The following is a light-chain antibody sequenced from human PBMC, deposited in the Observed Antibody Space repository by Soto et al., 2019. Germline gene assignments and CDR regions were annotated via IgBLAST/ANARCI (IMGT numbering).Light chain of an antibody. V-gene: IGKV3-15*01. J-gene: IGKJ3*01. CDR1: QSVGNN. CDR2: GAS. Sequence: EIVMTQSPATLSVSPGERATLSCTASQSVGNNLAWYQQKPGQAPRLLIYGASTRATGIPARFSGSGSGTEFTLTISSLQSEDFAVYYCQQYNNWHFTFGPGTKVDIK. CDR3: QQYNNWHFT.